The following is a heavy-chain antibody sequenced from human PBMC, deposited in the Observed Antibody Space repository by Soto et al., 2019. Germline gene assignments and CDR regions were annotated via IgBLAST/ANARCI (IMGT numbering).Heavy chain of an antibody. V-gene: IGHV4-34*01. J-gene: IGHJ4*02. CDR1: GGSFSGYY. CDR3: ARGPRYSSSWLDY. CDR2: INHSGST. Sequence: SETLSLTCAVYGGSFSGYYWSWIRQPPGKGLEWIGEINHSGSTNYNPSLKSRVTISVDTSKNQFSLKLSSVTAADTAVYYCARGPRYSSSWLDYWGQGTLVTVSS. D-gene: IGHD6-13*01.